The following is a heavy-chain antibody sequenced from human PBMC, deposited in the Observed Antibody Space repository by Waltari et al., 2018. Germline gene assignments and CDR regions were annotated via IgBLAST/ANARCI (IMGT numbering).Heavy chain of an antibody. J-gene: IGHJ5*02. Sequence: QVQLQESGPGLVKPSQTLFLTCPVPGGSLRSGSYYWSWIRRPAGKGLEWIGRIYTSGSTNYNPSLKSRVTISVDTSKNQFSLKLSSVTAADTAVYYCARDRSLTGHNWFDPWGQGTLVTVSS. CDR2: IYTSGST. D-gene: IGHD3-9*01. CDR3: ARDRSLTGHNWFDP. CDR1: GGSLRSGSYY. V-gene: IGHV4-61*02.